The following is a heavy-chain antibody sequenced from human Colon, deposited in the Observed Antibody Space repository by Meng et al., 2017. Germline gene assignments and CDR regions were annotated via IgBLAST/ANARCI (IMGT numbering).Heavy chain of an antibody. CDR3: ARRMYPLIRSGIDY. V-gene: IGHV3-7*01. Sequence: GGSLRLSCAASGFTFSSYWMSWVRHAPGKGLEWVANIKRDGSEKYYVDSVKGRFTISRDNAKNTLYLQMNSLRAEDTAVYYCARRMYPLIRSGIDYWGQGTLVTVSS. CDR1: GFTFSSYW. CDR2: IKRDGSEK. J-gene: IGHJ4*02. D-gene: IGHD1-26*01.